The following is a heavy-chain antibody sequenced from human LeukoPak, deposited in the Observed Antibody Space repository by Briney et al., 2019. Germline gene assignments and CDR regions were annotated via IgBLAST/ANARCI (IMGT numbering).Heavy chain of an antibody. Sequence: GESLKISCKGSGYSFSNDWIGWVRQMPGKGLEWMGIIYPGDSDTRYSPSFQGHVTISADNSISTAYLQWSSLKASDTAMYYCATYSGVWDLLNWGQGTLVAVSS. D-gene: IGHD1-26*01. CDR1: GYSFSNDW. CDR2: IYPGDSDT. V-gene: IGHV5-51*01. CDR3: ATYSGVWDLLN. J-gene: IGHJ4*02.